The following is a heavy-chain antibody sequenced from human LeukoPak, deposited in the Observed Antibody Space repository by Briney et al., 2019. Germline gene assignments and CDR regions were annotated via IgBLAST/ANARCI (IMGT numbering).Heavy chain of an antibody. Sequence: ASVKVSCKASGYTFTTYTISWVRLAQGQGHEWVGWISVYNGNTNTALKFQGRVTMTADRSTSTAYMELRSLTSDDTAVYYCARWDRVDIAATNDDYWGQGTLVTVSS. CDR1: GYTFTTYT. D-gene: IGHD5-12*01. CDR3: ARWDRVDIAATNDDY. J-gene: IGHJ4*02. CDR2: ISVYNGNT. V-gene: IGHV1-18*04.